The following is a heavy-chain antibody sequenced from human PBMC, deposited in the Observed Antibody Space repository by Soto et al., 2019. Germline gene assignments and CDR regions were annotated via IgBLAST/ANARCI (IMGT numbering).Heavy chain of an antibody. CDR2: INAGNGNT. V-gene: IGHV1-3*01. J-gene: IGHJ4*02. D-gene: IGHD6-13*01. CDR3: SKGIAPYFFDY. Sequence: ASVKVSCKASGYTFTSYAMHWVRQAPGQRLEWMGWINAGNGNTKYSQKFQGRVTITRDTSASTAYMELSSLRSADTAVYYCSKGIAPYFFDYWGQGSLVIVSS. CDR1: GYTFTSYA.